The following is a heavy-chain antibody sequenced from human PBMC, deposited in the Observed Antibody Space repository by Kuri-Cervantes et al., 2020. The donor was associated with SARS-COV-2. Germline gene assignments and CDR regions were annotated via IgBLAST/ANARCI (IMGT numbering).Heavy chain of an antibody. V-gene: IGHV4-59*08. CDR3: TGTNSDYGGNQNWYFDL. J-gene: IGHJ2*01. D-gene: IGHD4-23*01. CDR1: GGSISSYY. Sequence: SETLSLTCTVAGGSISSYYWRWIRQPPGKGLEWIGYIYYSGSTNYNPTLKSRVTISVEPSKSQFSLKLSSVTAADTAVYYFTGTNSDYGGNQNWYFDLWGRGTLVTVSS. CDR2: IYYSGST.